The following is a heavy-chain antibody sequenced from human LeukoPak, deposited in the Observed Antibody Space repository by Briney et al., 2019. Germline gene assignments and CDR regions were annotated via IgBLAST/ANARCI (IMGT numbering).Heavy chain of an antibody. D-gene: IGHD3-10*01. J-gene: IGHJ3*02. V-gene: IGHV3-30*18. CDR2: ISYDGSNK. CDR3: AKTVRWFGELLIDAFDI. CDR1: GFTFSSYG. Sequence: PGGSLRLSCAASGFTFSSYGMHWVRQAPGKGLEWVAVISYDGSNKYYADSVKGRFTISRDNSKNTLYLQMNSLRAEDTAVYYCAKTVRWFGELLIDAFDIWGQGTMVTVSS.